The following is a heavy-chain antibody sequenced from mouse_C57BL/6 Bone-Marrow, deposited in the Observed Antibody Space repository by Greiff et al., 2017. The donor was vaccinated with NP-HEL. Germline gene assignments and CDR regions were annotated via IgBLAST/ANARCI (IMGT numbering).Heavy chain of an antibody. CDR2: IDPSDSET. J-gene: IGHJ1*03. Sequence: VQLQQPGAELVRPGSSVKLSCKASGYTFTSYWMHWVKQRPIQGLEWIGNIDPSDSETHYNQKFKDKATLTVDKSSSTAYMQLSSLTSEDSAVYYCARPIYYSNFYWYFDVWGTGTTVTVSS. CDR3: ARPIYYSNFYWYFDV. D-gene: IGHD2-5*01. CDR1: GYTFTSYW. V-gene: IGHV1-52*01.